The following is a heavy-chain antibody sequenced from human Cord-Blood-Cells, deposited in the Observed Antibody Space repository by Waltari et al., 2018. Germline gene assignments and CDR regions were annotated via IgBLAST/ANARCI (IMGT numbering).Heavy chain of an antibody. V-gene: IGHV1-69*01. D-gene: IGHD2-2*01. CDR3: AREDVPIDIVVVPAAMHWFDP. CDR2: IIPIFGTA. Sequence: TYAIRWVRQAPAQGLEWMGGIIPIFGTANYAQKFQGRVTITADESTSTAYMELSSLRSEDTAVYYCAREDVPIDIVVVPAAMHWFDPWGQGTLVTVSS. CDR1: TYA. J-gene: IGHJ5*02.